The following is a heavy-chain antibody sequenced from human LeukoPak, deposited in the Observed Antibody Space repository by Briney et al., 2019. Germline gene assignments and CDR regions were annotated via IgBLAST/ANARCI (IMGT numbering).Heavy chain of an antibody. D-gene: IGHD2-2*01. Sequence: ASVKVSCKASGYTFTSYGISRVRQAPGQGLEWMGWISAYNGNTNYAQKLQGRVTMTTDTSTSTAYMELRSLRSDDTAVYYCARDEYCSSTSCYGYGMDVWGQGTTVTVSS. CDR1: GYTFTSYG. V-gene: IGHV1-18*01. CDR3: ARDEYCSSTSCYGYGMDV. J-gene: IGHJ6*02. CDR2: ISAYNGNT.